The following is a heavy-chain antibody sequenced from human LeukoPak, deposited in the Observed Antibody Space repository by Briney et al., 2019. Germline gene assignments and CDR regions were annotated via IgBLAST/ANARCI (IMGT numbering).Heavy chain of an antibody. V-gene: IGHV4-39*01. CDR2: IYYSGST. D-gene: IGHD5-24*01. Sequence: SETLSLTCTVSGGSISSSSYYWGWIRQPPGKGLEWIGSIYYSGSTYYNPSLKSRVTISVDTSKNQFSLKLTSVTAADTAVYYRARHPSGRMWLQQGGWFDPWGQGTLVTVSS. CDR1: GGSISSSSYY. CDR3: ARHPSGRMWLQQGGWFDP. J-gene: IGHJ5*02.